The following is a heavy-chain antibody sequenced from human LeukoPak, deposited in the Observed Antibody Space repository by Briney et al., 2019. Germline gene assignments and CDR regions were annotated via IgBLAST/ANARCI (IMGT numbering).Heavy chain of an antibody. CDR1: GYTFTGYY. CDR3: ARLVYDTTGGYSYDY. CDR2: INCNSGDT. V-gene: IGHV1-2*02. Sequence: ASVKVSCEASGYTFTGYYIHWVRQAPGQGLEWMGWINCNSGDTHYAQRFQGRVTMTRDTSISTAYMELSRLTSDDTAVYYCARLVYDTTGGYSYDYWGQRTLVTVSS. D-gene: IGHD3-22*01. J-gene: IGHJ4*02.